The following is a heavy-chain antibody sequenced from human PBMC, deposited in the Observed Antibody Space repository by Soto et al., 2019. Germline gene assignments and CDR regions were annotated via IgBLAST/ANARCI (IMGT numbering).Heavy chain of an antibody. CDR2: VYYTGST. CDR3: VRQGIGDLHGLVDV. Sequence: QVQLQQSGPGLVKPSETLSLTCTVSSGPSRSHNWGWIRQPPGRGLEWIGYVYYTGSTSYNPSLKGRVTISADTSTNHISLTLSSVTAADPAVYYCVRQGIGDLHGLVDVWGQGTTVSVSS. J-gene: IGHJ6*02. V-gene: IGHV4-59*08. D-gene: IGHD3-10*01. CDR1: SGPSRSHN.